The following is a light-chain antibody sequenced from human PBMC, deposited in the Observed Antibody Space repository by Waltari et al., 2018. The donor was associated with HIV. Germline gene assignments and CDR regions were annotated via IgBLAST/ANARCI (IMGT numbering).Light chain of an antibody. CDR3: QQRSNWPIS. Sequence: EIVLTQSPATLSLSPGERATLSCRASQRVGNYLAWYQQKPGQAPRRLMYGASSRATGIPARFSGSGSGTDFTLTISSLEPGDFGVYYCQQRSNWPISFGQGTRLEIK. J-gene: IGKJ5*01. CDR2: GAS. V-gene: IGKV3-11*01. CDR1: QRVGNY.